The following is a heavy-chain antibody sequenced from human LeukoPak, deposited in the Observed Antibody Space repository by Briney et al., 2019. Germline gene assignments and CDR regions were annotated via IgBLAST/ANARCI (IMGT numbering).Heavy chain of an antibody. D-gene: IGHD3-10*01. CDR1: GGSISNYY. CDR3: ARTFYYGSYYMDV. V-gene: IGHV4-59*12. CDR2: IYYSGST. Sequence: SSETLSLTCTVSGGSISNYYWSWLRQPPGKGLEWIGYIYYSGSTNYNPSLKSRVTISVDTSKNQFSLKLSSVSAADTAVYYCARTFYYGSYYMDVWGKGTTVTISS. J-gene: IGHJ6*03.